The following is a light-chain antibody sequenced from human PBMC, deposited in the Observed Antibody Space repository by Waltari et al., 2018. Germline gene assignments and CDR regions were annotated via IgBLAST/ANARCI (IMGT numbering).Light chain of an antibody. Sequence: IVLTQSPATLSLSARERATLSCRASQIVGTNLAWYQKRPGQAPRLLIYDAFDRAAGVPARFSGSSSGVEFTLTISSLEPEDSGVYFCQQRYKWPHSFGGGTKVEI. V-gene: IGKV3-11*01. CDR2: DAF. J-gene: IGKJ4*01. CDR3: QQRYKWPHS. CDR1: QIVGTN.